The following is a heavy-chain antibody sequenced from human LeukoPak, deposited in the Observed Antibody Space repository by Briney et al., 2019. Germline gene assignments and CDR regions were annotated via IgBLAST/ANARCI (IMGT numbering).Heavy chain of an antibody. CDR1: GFTFDDYA. V-gene: IGHV3-43D*04. CDR3: AKDIRAGSPGPQTCAFDI. Sequence: GGSLRLSCAASGFTFDDYAMHWVRQAPGKGLEWVSLISWDGGSTYYADSVKGRFTISRDNSKNSLYLQMNSLRAEDTALYYCAKDIRAGSPGPQTCAFDIWGQGTMVTVSS. D-gene: IGHD3-10*01. J-gene: IGHJ3*02. CDR2: ISWDGGST.